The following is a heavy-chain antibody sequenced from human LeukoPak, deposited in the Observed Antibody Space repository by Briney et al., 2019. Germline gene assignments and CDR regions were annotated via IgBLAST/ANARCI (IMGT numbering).Heavy chain of an antibody. CDR3: ATSVSVAENAFGI. D-gene: IGHD6-19*01. V-gene: IGHV3-30*04. J-gene: IGHJ3*02. CDR2: ISYGGTNK. CDR1: GITFSSYA. Sequence: PGRSLRLSCVTSGITFSSYAMDWVRQAPGKGLAWVASISYGGTNKYYADSVKGRFTTSRDDSKNTLYLQMNSLRSEDTAVYYCATSVSVAENAFGIWGQGTMVTVSS.